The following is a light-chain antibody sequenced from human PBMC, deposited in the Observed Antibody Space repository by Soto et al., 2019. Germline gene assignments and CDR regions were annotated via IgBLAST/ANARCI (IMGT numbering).Light chain of an antibody. CDR3: QSYDISLRGV. Sequence: QPVLTQPPSVSGAPGQRVTISCTGSSSNIGAGYDVHWYQQLPGTAPKLLIYGNSNRPSGVPDRFSGSKSGTSASLAITGLQAEDEADYYCQSYDISLRGVFGGGTKVTVL. J-gene: IGLJ3*02. CDR1: SSNIGAGYD. CDR2: GNS. V-gene: IGLV1-40*01.